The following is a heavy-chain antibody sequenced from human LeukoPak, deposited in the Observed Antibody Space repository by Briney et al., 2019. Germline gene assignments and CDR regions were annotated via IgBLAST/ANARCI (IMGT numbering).Heavy chain of an antibody. CDR3: ARASGRWYNWNDLLSH. V-gene: IGHV4-34*01. D-gene: IGHD1-20*01. Sequence: PSETLSLTCAVYGGSFSGYYWSWIRQPPVKGLEWIGEINHSGSTNYNPSLKSRVTISVDTSKNQFSLKLSSVTAADTAVYYCARASGRWYNWNDLLSHWGQGTLVTVSS. J-gene: IGHJ4*02. CDR1: GGSFSGYY. CDR2: INHSGST.